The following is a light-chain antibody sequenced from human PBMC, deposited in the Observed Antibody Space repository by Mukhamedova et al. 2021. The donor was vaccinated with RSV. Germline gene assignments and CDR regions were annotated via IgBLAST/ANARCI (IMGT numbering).Light chain of an antibody. V-gene: IGLV2-14*01. CDR2: EVS. Sequence: GTSSDVGGYNYVSWYQQHPGKAPKLMIYEVSNRPSGVSNRFSGSKSGNTASLTISGLQAEDEADYYCSSYTSSSTLGVFGTGTKVT. CDR1: SSDVGGYNY. CDR3: SSYTSSSTLGV. J-gene: IGLJ1*01.